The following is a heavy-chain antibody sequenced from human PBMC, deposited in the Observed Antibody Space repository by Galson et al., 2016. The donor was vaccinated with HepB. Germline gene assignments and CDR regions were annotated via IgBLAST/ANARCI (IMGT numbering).Heavy chain of an antibody. CDR1: GFTFSSYA. Sequence: SLRPSRAASGFTFSSYAMTWVRQAPGRGLERVSGIRGGATATYNAASVKGRFAISRDNSKNTIFLQMNNLRAEDTALYYLSKVTRPGISAPRYGMDVWGKGTPVTVSS. J-gene: IGHJ6*04. V-gene: IGHV3-23*01. CDR2: IRGGATAT. D-gene: IGHD6-6*01. CDR3: SKVTRPGISAPRYGMDV.